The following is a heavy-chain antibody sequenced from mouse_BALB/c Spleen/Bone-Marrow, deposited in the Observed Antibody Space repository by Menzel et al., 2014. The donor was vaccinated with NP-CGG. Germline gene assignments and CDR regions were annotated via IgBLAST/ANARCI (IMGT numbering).Heavy chain of an antibody. CDR2: ISSGGSYT. D-gene: IGHD1-1*01. CDR3: ARPTTVVATGGSFDY. V-gene: IGHV5-6*02. CDR1: GFTFSSYG. Sequence: DVKLQESGGDLVKPGGSLKLSCAASGFTFSSYGMSWVRQTPDKRLEWVATISSGGSYTYYPDSVKGRFTISRDNAKNXLYLQMSSPKSEDTAMYYCARPTTVVATGGSFDYWGQGTTLTVSS. J-gene: IGHJ2*01.